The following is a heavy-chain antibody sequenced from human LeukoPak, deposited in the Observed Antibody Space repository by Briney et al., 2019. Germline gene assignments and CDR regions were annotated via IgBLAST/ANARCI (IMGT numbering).Heavy chain of an antibody. CDR2: IYHSGST. V-gene: IGHV4-38-2*02. CDR1: GYSISSGYY. J-gene: IGHJ3*02. Sequence: SETLSLTCTVSGYSISSGYYWGWIRQPPGKGLEWIGSIYHSGSTYYNPSLKSRVTISVDTSKNQFSLKLSSVTAADTAVYYCARRRATWDAFDIWGQGTMVTVSS. CDR3: ARRRATWDAFDI.